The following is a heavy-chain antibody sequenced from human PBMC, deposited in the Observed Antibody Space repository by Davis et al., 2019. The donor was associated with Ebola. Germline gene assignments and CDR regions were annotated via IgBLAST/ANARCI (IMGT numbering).Heavy chain of an antibody. CDR3: ARRGTIFGVELYEPGYFDY. CDR1: GYSFTSYW. Sequence: GESLKISCKGSGYSFTSYWLGWVRQMPGKGLEWMGIIYPGDSDTRYSPSFQGQVTISADKSISTAYLQWSSLKASDTAMYYCARRGTIFGVELYEPGYFDYWGQGTLVTVSS. D-gene: IGHD3-3*01. J-gene: IGHJ4*02. CDR2: IYPGDSDT. V-gene: IGHV5-51*01.